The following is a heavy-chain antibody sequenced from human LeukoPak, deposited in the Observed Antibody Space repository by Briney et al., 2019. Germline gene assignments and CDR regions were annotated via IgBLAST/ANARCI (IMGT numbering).Heavy chain of an antibody. CDR2: ISHSGST. V-gene: IGHV4-34*01. CDR1: GGSFSGYY. D-gene: IGHD3-3*01. J-gene: IGHJ6*04. Sequence: PSETLSLTCAVYGGSFSGYYWRWIRQPPGKGLEWIGEISHSGSTNYHPSLKSRVTISVDTSKNQFSLKLSSVTAADTAVYYCAITYYDFWSGYYPADVWGKGTTVTVSS. CDR3: AITYYDFWSGYYPADV.